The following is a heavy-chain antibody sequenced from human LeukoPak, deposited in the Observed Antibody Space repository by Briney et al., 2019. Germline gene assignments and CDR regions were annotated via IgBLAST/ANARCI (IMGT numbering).Heavy chain of an antibody. CDR1: GFTVSSNY. V-gene: IGHV3-53*01. D-gene: IGHD1-1*01. CDR2: IYSGGST. CDR3: AREGPLEEGYMDV. Sequence: PGGSLRLSCAASGFTVSSNYMSWVRQAPGKGLEWVSVIYSGGSTYYADSVKGRFTISRDNSKNTLYLQMNSLRAEDTAVYYCAREGPLEEGYMDVWGKGNTVTVSS. J-gene: IGHJ6*03.